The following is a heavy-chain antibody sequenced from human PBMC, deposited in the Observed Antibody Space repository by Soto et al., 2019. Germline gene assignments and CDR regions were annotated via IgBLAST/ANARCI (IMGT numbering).Heavy chain of an antibody. V-gene: IGHV1-18*04. CDR3: ARDPSRSGYVDYYYYGMAG. D-gene: IGHD3-22*01. Sequence: ASVKFSCKASGYTFTSYGISWVRQAPGQGLEWMGWISAYNGNTNYAQKLQGRVTMTTDTSTSTAYMELRSLRSDDTAVYYCARDPSRSGYVDYYYYGMAGWGQGTKVTVS. J-gene: IGHJ6*02. CDR2: ISAYNGNT. CDR1: GYTFTSYG.